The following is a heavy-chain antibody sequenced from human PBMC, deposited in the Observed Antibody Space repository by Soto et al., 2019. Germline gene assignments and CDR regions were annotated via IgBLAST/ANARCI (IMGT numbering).Heavy chain of an antibody. CDR1: GFTFTSSA. CDR3: AAVGGTGTFNGMDV. V-gene: IGHV1-58*01. D-gene: IGHD1-1*01. Sequence: SVKVSCKXSGFTFTSSAVQWVRQARGQRLEWIGWIVVGSGNTNYAQKFQERVTITRDMSTSTAYMELSSLRSEDTAVYYCAAVGGTGTFNGMDVWGQGTTVTVSS. CDR2: IVVGSGNT. J-gene: IGHJ6*02.